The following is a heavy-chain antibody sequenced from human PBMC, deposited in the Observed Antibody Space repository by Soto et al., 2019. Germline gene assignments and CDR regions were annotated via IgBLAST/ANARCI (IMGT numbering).Heavy chain of an antibody. CDR1: GYSLTSYW. J-gene: IGHJ6*02. CDR2: IYPGACDT. CDR3: AIRANFYDSSGYYLPYYGMVV. V-gene: IGHV5-51*01. D-gene: IGHD3-22*01. Sequence: WVSIKVSCKGGGYSLTSYWTDYLLQNPGKGLEWMGIIYPGACDTRYRPSFQGQVTISGDKSISTAYLQWSNLKASATALYYCAIRANFYDSSGYYLPYYGMVVWGQGTTVTVSS.